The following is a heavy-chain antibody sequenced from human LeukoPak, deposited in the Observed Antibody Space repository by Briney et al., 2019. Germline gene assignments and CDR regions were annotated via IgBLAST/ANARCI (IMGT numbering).Heavy chain of an antibody. Sequence: SETLSLTCTVSGGSISSGSYYWSWIRQLAGKGLEWIGRIYTSGSTNCNPSLKSRVTISVDTSKNQFSLKLSSVTAADTAVYYCAREAPTGERAFDIWGQGTMVTVSS. J-gene: IGHJ3*02. CDR2: IYTSGST. V-gene: IGHV4-61*02. CDR1: GGSISSGSYY. D-gene: IGHD1-1*01. CDR3: AREAPTGERAFDI.